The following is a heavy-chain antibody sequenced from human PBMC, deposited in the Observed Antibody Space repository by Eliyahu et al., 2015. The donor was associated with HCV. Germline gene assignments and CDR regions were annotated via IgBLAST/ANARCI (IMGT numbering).Heavy chain of an antibody. J-gene: IGHJ3*02. CDR1: GFTFSNYY. CDR2: IKGDASET. D-gene: IGHD3-22*01. V-gene: IGHV3-7*01. CDR3: ARENMIEVGGFDI. Sequence: EVQLVESGGRLVQPGGSXRLSCAASGFTFSNYYMNWVRQAPGKGLEWVANIKGDASETFYVDSVKGRFTISRDNDENSVYLQIESLRAEDTAMYYCARENMIEVGGFDIWGQGTMVTVSS.